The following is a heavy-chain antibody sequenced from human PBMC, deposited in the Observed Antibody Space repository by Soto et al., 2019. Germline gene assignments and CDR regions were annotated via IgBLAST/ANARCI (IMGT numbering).Heavy chain of an antibody. CDR1: VGTFSSYA. Sequence: SVKVSCKASVGTFSSYAISCVRQAPGQGLEWMGGIIPIFGTANYAQNFQERVTITRDMSTSTAYMELSNLRSEDTAVYYCAAGDSSGYYGGWGQGTQVTVSS. V-gene: IGHV1-69*05. J-gene: IGHJ4*02. D-gene: IGHD3-22*01. CDR2: IIPIFGTA. CDR3: AAGDSSGYYGG.